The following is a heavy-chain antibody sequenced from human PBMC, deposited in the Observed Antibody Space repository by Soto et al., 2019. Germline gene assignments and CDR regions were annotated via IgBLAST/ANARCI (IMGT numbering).Heavy chain of an antibody. CDR1: GGTFSSYT. D-gene: IGHD5-12*01. J-gene: IGHJ4*02. V-gene: IGHV1-69*02. CDR3: ARGGEVATVPDY. CDR2: IIPILGIA. Sequence: QVQLVQSGAEVKKPGSSVKVSCKASGGTFSSYTISWVRQAPGQGLEWMGRIIPILGIANYAQKFQGRVTITADKSTSTAYMELSSLRSEDTAVYYCARGGEVATVPDYWGQGTLVTVSS.